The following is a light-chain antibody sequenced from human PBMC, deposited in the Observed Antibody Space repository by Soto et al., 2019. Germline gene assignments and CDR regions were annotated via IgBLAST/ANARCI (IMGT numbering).Light chain of an antibody. Sequence: DIQMTQSPSTLSASVGDRVTITCRASQSISSWLAWYQQKPGKAPKLLIYDASSLESGVPSSFSGSGSGTEFNLTISSLQPDDFATYYCQQYNSYPRTFGQGTKVEIK. J-gene: IGKJ1*01. V-gene: IGKV1-5*01. CDR3: QQYNSYPRT. CDR2: DAS. CDR1: QSISSW.